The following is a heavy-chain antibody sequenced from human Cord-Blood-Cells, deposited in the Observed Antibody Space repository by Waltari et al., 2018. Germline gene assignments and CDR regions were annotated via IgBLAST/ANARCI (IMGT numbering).Heavy chain of an antibody. CDR3: ARGLYYDILTGSADAFDI. CDR2: INPNSGGT. V-gene: IGHV1-2*02. J-gene: IGHJ3*02. CDR1: GYTFTGYY. D-gene: IGHD3-9*01. Sequence: QVQLVQSGAEVKKPGASVKVSCKASGYTFTGYYMHWVRQAPGQGLEWMGWINPNSGGTNYAQKFQGRVTRTRDTSISTAYMELSRLRSDYTAVYYCARGLYYDILTGSADAFDIWGQGTMVTVSS.